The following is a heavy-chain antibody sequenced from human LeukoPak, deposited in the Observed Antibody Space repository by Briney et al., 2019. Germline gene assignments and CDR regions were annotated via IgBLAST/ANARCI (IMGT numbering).Heavy chain of an antibody. CDR1: GFNFNDYA. Sequence: PGRSLRLSCAASGFNFNDYAMHWVRQAPGKGLEWVSGISWNSGSIVYADSVRGRFTISKDNAENSLYLQMNSLRPEDMALYYCTKDIYDTVLGPFDIWGQGTVVTVSS. D-gene: IGHD3-22*01. V-gene: IGHV3-9*03. CDR3: TKDIYDTVLGPFDI. CDR2: ISWNSGSI. J-gene: IGHJ3*02.